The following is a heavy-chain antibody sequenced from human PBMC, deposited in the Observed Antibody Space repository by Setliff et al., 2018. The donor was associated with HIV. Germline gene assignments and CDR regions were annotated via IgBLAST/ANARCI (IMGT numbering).Heavy chain of an antibody. J-gene: IGHJ4*02. CDR1: GDSISRGNFF. CDR2: IYFSGSA. D-gene: IGHD2-21*02. CDR3: ARGRVFCGRDSCYNFDY. V-gene: IGHV4-31*01. Sequence: PSETLSLTCSVSGDSISRGNFFWSWIRQSPGKGLEWIGYIYFSGSATHNPSLKSPASISVDTSKNQFYLKLSSVTAADTAVYYCARGRVFCGRDSCYNFDYWGQGILVTVSS.